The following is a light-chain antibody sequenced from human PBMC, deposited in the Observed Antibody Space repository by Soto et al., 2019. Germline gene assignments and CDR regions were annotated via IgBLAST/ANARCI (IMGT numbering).Light chain of an antibody. J-gene: IGKJ4*01. CDR2: DSS. CDR1: QNVSSN. V-gene: IGKV3-11*01. CDR3: QQRSVWPLT. Sequence: EIVMTQSPATLSVSPGERATLSCRASQNVSSNLAWYQQKPGQAPRLLIYDSSNRATGIPARFSGSGSGTDFSLIISSLEPEDFAVYYCQQRSVWPLTFGGGTNVEIK.